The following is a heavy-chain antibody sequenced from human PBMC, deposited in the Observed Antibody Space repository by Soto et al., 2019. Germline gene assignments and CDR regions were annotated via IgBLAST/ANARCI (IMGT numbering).Heavy chain of an antibody. Sequence: SETLSLTCTVSGGSISSGRYYWSWVRQRPGKGLEWIGYMSYSRSTYYNPSLKNRLTISVDTSKNQFSLKVSSVTAADTAVYYCARDRYNGYQFDYWGQGSLVTVSS. D-gene: IGHD5-12*01. V-gene: IGHV4-31*03. J-gene: IGHJ4*02. CDR2: MSYSRST. CDR3: ARDRYNGYQFDY. CDR1: GGSISSGRYY.